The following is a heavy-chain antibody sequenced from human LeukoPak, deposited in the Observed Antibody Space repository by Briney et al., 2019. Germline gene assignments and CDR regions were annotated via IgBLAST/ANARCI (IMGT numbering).Heavy chain of an antibody. D-gene: IGHD5-12*01. CDR3: ARVFYSGYSRWFDL. J-gene: IGHJ5*02. V-gene: IGHV3-66*01. CDR2: IYTGGST. CDR1: GSTVSRYV. Sequence: PGGSLRLSCAASGSTVSRYVMSWVRQAPGKGLQWVSVIYTGGSTYYADSVKGRFTISRDNSKNTLYLQMNSLRAEDTAVYYCARVFYSGYSRWFDLWGQGTLVTVSS.